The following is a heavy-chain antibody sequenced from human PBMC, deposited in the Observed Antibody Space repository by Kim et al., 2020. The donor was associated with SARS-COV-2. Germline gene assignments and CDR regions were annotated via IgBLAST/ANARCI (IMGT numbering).Heavy chain of an antibody. CDR2: IYSGGST. D-gene: IGHD5-18*01. CDR3: AREKDTAMGPFDY. Sequence: GGSLRLSCAASGFTVSSNYMSWVRQAPGKGLEWVSVIYSGGSTYYADSVKGRFTISRDNSKNTLYLQMNSLRAEDTAVYYCAREKDTAMGPFDYWGQGTLVTVSS. V-gene: IGHV3-66*02. J-gene: IGHJ4*02. CDR1: GFTVSSNY.